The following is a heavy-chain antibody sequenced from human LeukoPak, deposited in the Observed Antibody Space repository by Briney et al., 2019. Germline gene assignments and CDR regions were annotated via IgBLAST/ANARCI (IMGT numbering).Heavy chain of an antibody. D-gene: IGHD2-21*02. CDR1: GYTFTRYY. Sequence: GASVKVSCKASGYTFTRYYMHWVRQAPGQGLEWMGIINPSGGNTNYAQKFQGRVTMTRDTSTSTVYMELSSLRSEDTAVYYCARGGSCNSASGGDCSHLLIAWGQGTLVTVSS. CDR3: ARGGSCNSASGGDCSHLLIA. J-gene: IGHJ5*02. V-gene: IGHV1-46*01. CDR2: INPSGGNT.